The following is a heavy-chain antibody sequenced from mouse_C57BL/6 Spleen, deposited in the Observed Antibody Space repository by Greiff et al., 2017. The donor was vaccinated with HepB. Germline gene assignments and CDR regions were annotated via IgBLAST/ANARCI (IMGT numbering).Heavy chain of an antibody. CDR2: IYPGDGDT. Sequence: QVQLQQSGPELVKPGASVKISCKASGYAFSSSWMNWVKQRPGKGLEWIGRIYPGDGDTNYNGKFKGKATLTADKSSSTAYMQLSSLTSEDSAVYFCASEDYDGPRWGQGTLVTVSA. CDR1: GYAFSSSW. D-gene: IGHD2-4*01. CDR3: ASEDYDGPR. V-gene: IGHV1-82*01. J-gene: IGHJ3*02.